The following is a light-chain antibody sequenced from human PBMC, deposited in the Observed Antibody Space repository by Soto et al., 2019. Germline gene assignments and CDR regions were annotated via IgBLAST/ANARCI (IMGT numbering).Light chain of an antibody. CDR1: QGVSNW. CDR3: QQANSFPYT. Sequence: DIQMTQSPSSVSASVGDRVTITCRASQGVSNWLAWYQQKPGKAPQLLIYAASTLRSGVPSRFRGSGSGTDFTVTISSLQPEDFATYYCQQANSFPYTFGQGTKLEIK. V-gene: IGKV1-12*01. CDR2: AAS. J-gene: IGKJ2*01.